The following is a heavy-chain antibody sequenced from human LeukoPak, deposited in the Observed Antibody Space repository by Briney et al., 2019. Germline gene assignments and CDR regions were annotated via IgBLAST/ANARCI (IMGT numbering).Heavy chain of an antibody. D-gene: IGHD5-24*01. Sequence: RAGRSLRLSCAASGFTFSDSAMTWVRQAPGKGLEWVSLISFSGDSIYYADSVRGRFTISRDNSKDTLYLQMNSLRAEDTAIYYCARDIQLSTWGLGTMVTVSS. J-gene: IGHJ3*01. V-gene: IGHV3-23*01. CDR2: ISFSGDSI. CDR3: ARDIQLST. CDR1: GFTFSDSA.